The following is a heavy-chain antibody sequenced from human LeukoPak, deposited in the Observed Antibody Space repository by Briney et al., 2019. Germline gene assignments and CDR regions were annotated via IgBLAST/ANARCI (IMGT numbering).Heavy chain of an antibody. V-gene: IGHV3-30*18. CDR1: GFSFSNSG. Sequence: GRSLRLSCVASGFSFSNSGMHWVRQAPGKGLEWVAVLSYDGRHKYYADSVKGRFTISRDNPQNTLFLQMDSLRLEDSGVYYCAKDRGESVAGPGDSWGQGTLVTVSS. CDR2: LSYDGRHK. CDR3: AKDRGESVAGPGDS. J-gene: IGHJ4*02. D-gene: IGHD6-19*01.